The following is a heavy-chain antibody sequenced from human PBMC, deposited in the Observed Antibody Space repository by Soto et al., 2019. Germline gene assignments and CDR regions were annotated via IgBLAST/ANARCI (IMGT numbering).Heavy chain of an antibody. CDR2: IFYSGST. D-gene: IGHD2-21*01. CDR1: GGSSSTSRSY. J-gene: IGHJ5*02. V-gene: IGHV4-39*01. CDR3: ARQPTTGDTDLWFDP. Sequence: SETLSLTCNVSGGSSSTSRSYWAWIRQPPGKGLEWLANIFYSGSTYYNPSLASRVTVSVDTSKNEFSLKLRSVTAADTAVYYCARQPTTGDTDLWFDPWGQGTLVTVSS.